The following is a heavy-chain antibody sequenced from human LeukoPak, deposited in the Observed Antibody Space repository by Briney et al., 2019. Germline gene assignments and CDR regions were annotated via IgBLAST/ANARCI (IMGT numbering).Heavy chain of an antibody. V-gene: IGHV4-59*08. Sequence: TSETLSLTCTVSGGAISSYYWSWIPQPPGQGLEWIAYMFYSGTTNYSPSLRSRVTISLDTSKNQFSLRLSSVTAADTAVYYCARGRGEVVVAAWDVFDIWGQGTMVTVSS. CDR3: ARGRGEVVVAAWDVFDI. J-gene: IGHJ3*02. D-gene: IGHD2-15*01. CDR1: GGAISSYY. CDR2: MFYSGTT.